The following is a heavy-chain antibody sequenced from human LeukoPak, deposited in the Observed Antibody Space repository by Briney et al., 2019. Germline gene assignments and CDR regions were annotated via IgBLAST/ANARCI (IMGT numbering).Heavy chain of an antibody. D-gene: IGHD2-2*01. V-gene: IGHV3-30*02. CDR3: AKERSPYCSSISCYYFDY. CDR1: GFTFSSYG. Sequence: GGSLRLSCAASGFTFSSYGMHWVRQAPGKGLEWVAFIRYDGSNKYYADSVKGRFTISRDNSKNTLYLQMNSLRAEDTAVYYCAKERSPYCSSISCYYFDYWGQGTLVTVSS. CDR2: IRYDGSNK. J-gene: IGHJ4*02.